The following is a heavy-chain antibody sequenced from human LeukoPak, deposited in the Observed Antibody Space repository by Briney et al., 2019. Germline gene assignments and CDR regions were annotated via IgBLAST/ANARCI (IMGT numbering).Heavy chain of an antibody. CDR3: ARDRASGDHRGGDFDY. CDR1: GGSINNNNYY. D-gene: IGHD2-15*01. Sequence: PSETLSLTCTVSGGSINNNNYYWGWIRQPPGKGLQWIGSLSYSGSTYYNPSLKSRVTISVDTSKNQFSLRLNSVTAADTAMYYCARDRASGDHRGGDFDYWDQGTLVTVSS. J-gene: IGHJ4*02. V-gene: IGHV4-39*07. CDR2: LSYSGST.